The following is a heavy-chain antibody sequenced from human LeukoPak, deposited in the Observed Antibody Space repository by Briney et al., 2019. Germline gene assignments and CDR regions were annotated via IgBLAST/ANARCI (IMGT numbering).Heavy chain of an antibody. D-gene: IGHD6-6*01. CDR2: IYPGDSDT. CDR3: AREGGSSSPMDY. J-gene: IGHJ4*02. Sequence: GESLKISCKGSGYSFNTYWIGWVRQMPGKGLEWMGIIYPGDSDTRYSPSLQGQVTISADKSLSTAYLQWGSLMASDTAMYYCAREGGSSSPMDYWGQGTQVTVSS. CDR1: GYSFNTYW. V-gene: IGHV5-51*01.